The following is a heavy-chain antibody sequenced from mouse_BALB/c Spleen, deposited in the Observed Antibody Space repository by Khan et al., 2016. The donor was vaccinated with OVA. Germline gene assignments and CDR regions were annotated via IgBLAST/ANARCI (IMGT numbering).Heavy chain of an antibody. V-gene: IGHV1-20*01. CDR1: GYSFTVYY. CDR3: ARGYEFFPY. D-gene: IGHD2-12*01. CDR2: VNPNNGNT. J-gene: IGHJ3*01. Sequence: VRLQQSGPDLVKPGASVKFSCKASGYSFTVYYMTWVKQSPGKSLEWIGRVNPNNGNTNYNPNFKGKAILTVDTSSNTAYLELRSLTSEDSAVFYCARGYEFFPYWGQGTLVTVSA.